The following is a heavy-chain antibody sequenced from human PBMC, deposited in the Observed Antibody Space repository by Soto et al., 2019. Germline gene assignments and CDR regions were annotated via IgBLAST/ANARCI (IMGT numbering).Heavy chain of an antibody. J-gene: IGHJ4*02. D-gene: IGHD3-16*02. Sequence: SETLSLTCTVSGGSISSYYWSWIRQPPGKGLEWIGYIYYSGSTNYNPSLKSRVTISVDTSKNQFSLKLSSVTAADTAVYYCARFSYDYIWGSYRFAEGFDYWGQGTLVTVSS. CDR3: ARFSYDYIWGSYRFAEGFDY. V-gene: IGHV4-59*01. CDR2: IYYSGST. CDR1: GGSISSYY.